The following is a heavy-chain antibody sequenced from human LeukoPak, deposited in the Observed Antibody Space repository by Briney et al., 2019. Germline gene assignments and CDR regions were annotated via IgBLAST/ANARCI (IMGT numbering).Heavy chain of an antibody. V-gene: IGHV4-59*01. CDR3: ARGYGRQTNSGMDV. J-gene: IGHJ6*04. CDR2: VYFSGCT. Sequence: SSETLSLTCTVSGGSIYGFYWSWIRQSPEKGLERIGYVYFSGCTNYNPSLESRVTISIDTSKNQFSLKLSSVTTADTAVYYCARGYGRQTNSGMDVWGKGTTVTVSA. D-gene: IGHD5-18*01. CDR1: GGSIYGFY.